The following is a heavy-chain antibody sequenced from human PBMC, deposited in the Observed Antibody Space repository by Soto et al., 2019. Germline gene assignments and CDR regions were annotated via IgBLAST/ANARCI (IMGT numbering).Heavy chain of an antibody. CDR2: MNPHTGET. D-gene: IGHD6-6*01. CDR1: GYNFISSE. J-gene: IGHJ4*02. CDR3: AKKHSGSSSAY. V-gene: IGHV1-8*02. Sequence: ASVKVSCKTSGYNFISSEISWVRQAPGQGLELMGWMNPHTGETDATRKFQGRLTMTRNISINTAYLELSSLTSEDTAVYYCAKKHSGSSSAYWGQGSLVTVSS.